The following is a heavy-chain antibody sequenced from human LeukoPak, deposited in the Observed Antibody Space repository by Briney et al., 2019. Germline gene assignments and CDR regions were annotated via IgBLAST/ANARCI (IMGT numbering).Heavy chain of an antibody. Sequence: SETLSLTCAVYGGSFSGYYWSWIRQPPGKGLEWIGEINHSGSTNYNPSLKSRVTISVDTSKNQFSLKLSSVTAADTAVYYCARGLYDYYYYGMDVWGQGTTVTVSS. D-gene: IGHD3-3*01. J-gene: IGHJ6*02. CDR3: ARGLYDYYYYGMDV. V-gene: IGHV4-34*01. CDR1: GGSFSGYY. CDR2: INHSGST.